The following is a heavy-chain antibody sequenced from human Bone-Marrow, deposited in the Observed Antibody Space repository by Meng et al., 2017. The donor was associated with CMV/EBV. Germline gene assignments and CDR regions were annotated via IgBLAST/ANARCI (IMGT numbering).Heavy chain of an antibody. CDR2: IYYSGST. Sequence: SETLSLTCTVSGGSVSSGSYYWSWIRQPPGKGLEWIGYIYYSGSTNYNPSLKSRVTISVDTSKNQFSLKLSSVTAADTAVYYCARGSPLEWLLPYYYYYGMDVWGQGTTVTVSS. V-gene: IGHV4-61*01. CDR3: ARGSPLEWLLPYYYYYGMDV. CDR1: GGSVSSGSYY. D-gene: IGHD3-3*01. J-gene: IGHJ6*02.